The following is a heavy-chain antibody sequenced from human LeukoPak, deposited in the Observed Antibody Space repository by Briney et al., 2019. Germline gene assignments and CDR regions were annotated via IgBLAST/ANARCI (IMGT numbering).Heavy chain of an antibody. CDR2: IYYRGST. J-gene: IGHJ4*02. D-gene: IGHD1-26*01. CDR3: ARALSGSYSFDY. CDR1: GGSVSSDY. V-gene: IGHV4-59*02. Sequence: SETLSLTCTVSGGSVSSDYWSWIRQPPGKGLEWIGYIYYRGSTYYNPSLKSRVTISVDTSKNQFSLKLSSVTAADTAVYYCARALSGSYSFDYWGQGTLVTVSS.